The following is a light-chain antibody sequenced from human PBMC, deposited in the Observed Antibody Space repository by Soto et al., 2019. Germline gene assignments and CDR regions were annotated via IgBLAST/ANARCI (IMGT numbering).Light chain of an antibody. CDR3: QQYKSYSRT. Sequence: DIQMNQSPSTLSASVGDRVTITCRASQSISPWLAWYQQKPGKAPKILIYKASSLESGVPSRFSGSESGTEFTLTISSLQPDDFATYYCQQYKSYSRTFGQGTKLQIK. V-gene: IGKV1-5*03. CDR1: QSISPW. CDR2: KAS. J-gene: IGKJ2*01.